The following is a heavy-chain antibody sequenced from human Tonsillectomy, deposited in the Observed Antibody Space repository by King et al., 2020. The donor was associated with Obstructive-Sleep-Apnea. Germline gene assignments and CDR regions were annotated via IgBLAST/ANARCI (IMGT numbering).Heavy chain of an antibody. CDR2: ISSSSSTI. CDR1: GFTFSSYS. CDR3: ARITYYYDSRGFYSDY. V-gene: IGHV3-48*04. D-gene: IGHD3-22*01. J-gene: IGHJ4*02. Sequence: VQLVESGGGLVQPGGSLRLSCAASGFTFSSYSMNWVRQAPGKGLEWVSYISSSSSTIYYADSVKGRFTISRDNAKNSLYLQMNSLRAEDTAVYYCARITYYYDSRGFYSDYWGQGTLVTVSS.